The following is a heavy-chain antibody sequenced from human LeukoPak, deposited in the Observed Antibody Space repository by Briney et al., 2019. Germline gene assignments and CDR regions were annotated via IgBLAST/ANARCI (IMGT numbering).Heavy chain of an antibody. CDR2: ISSSSSYI. J-gene: IGHJ4*02. CDR1: GFTFSSYS. V-gene: IGHV3-21*01. CDR3: ARGAYYYDSSGYPNWGFDY. Sequence: PGGSLRLSCAASGFTFSSYSMNWVRQAPGKGLEWVSSISSSSSYIYYADSVKGRFTISRDNAKNSLYLQMNSLRAEDTAVYYCARGAYYYDSSGYPNWGFDYWGQGTLVTVSS. D-gene: IGHD3-22*01.